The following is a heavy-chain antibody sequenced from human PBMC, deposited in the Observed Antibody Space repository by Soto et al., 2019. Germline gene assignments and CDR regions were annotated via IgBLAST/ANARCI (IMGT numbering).Heavy chain of an antibody. Sequence: GASVKVSCKASGYTFTSYAMHWVRQAPGQRLEWMGWINAGNGNTKYAQKLQGRVTMTTDTSTSTAYMELRSLRSDDTAVYYCARDHSGNPFYWGQGTLVTVSS. V-gene: IGHV1-3*01. CDR1: GYTFTSYA. CDR3: ARDHSGNPFY. J-gene: IGHJ4*02. D-gene: IGHD1-26*01. CDR2: INAGNGNT.